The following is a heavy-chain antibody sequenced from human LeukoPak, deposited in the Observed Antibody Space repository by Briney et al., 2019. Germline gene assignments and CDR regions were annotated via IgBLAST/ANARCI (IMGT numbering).Heavy chain of an antibody. Sequence: GASVKVSCKASGGTFSSYAISWVRQAPGQGLEWMGGIIPIFGTANYAQKFQGRVTITADESTSTAYMELSSLRSEDTAVYYCASNRYGSGSYYRNYWGQGTLVTVSS. CDR1: GGTFSSYA. J-gene: IGHJ4*02. V-gene: IGHV1-69*13. CDR3: ASNRYGSGSYYRNY. D-gene: IGHD3-10*01. CDR2: IIPIFGTA.